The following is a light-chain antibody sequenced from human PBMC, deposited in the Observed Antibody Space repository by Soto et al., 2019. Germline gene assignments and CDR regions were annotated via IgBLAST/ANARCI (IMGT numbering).Light chain of an antibody. J-gene: IGKJ4*01. CDR3: QQTYSNFVS. CDR1: QTISTY. Sequence: DIQMTQSPSSLSASVGDRVTITCRSSQTISTYLHWFQQKPGKAPNLLIYDASTLQSGVPSRFSGSGSGTDFTLTISSLQPEDVGTYYCQQTYSNFVSFGGGTKVEMK. CDR2: DAS. V-gene: IGKV1-39*01.